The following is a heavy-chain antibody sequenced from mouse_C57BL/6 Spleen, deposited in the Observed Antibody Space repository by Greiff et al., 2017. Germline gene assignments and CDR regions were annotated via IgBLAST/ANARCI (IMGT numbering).Heavy chain of an antibody. CDR2: IPPNSGST. CDR3: ARHDYERQFAY. J-gene: IGHJ3*01. Sequence: QVQLQQPGAELVKPGASVKLSCKASGYTFTSYWMHWVKQRPGQGLEWIGMIPPNSGSTNYNEKFKSKATLTVDKSSSTAYMQLSSLTSEDSAVYYCARHDYERQFAYWGQGTLVTVSA. CDR1: GYTFTSYW. V-gene: IGHV1-64*01. D-gene: IGHD2-4*01.